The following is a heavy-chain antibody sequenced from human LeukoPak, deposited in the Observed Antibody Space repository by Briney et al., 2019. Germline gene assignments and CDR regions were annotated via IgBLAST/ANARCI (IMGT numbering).Heavy chain of an antibody. D-gene: IGHD3-22*01. Sequence: SETLSLTCTVSGGSISSSSYYWGWIRQPPGKGLEWIGSIYYSGSTYYNPSLKSRVTISVDTSKNQFSLKLSSVTAADTAVYYCARAFYYYDSSGYYPGTNFDYWGQGTLVTVSS. J-gene: IGHJ4*02. CDR1: GGSISSSSYY. V-gene: IGHV4-39*07. CDR3: ARAFYYYDSSGYYPGTNFDY. CDR2: IYYSGST.